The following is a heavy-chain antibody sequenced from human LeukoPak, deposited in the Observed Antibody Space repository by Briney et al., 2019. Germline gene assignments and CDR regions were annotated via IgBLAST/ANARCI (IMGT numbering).Heavy chain of an antibody. Sequence: GGSLRLSCAASGFTFSSYEMNWVRQAPGKGLEWVSYISSNERTTYYADSVKGRFTVSRDNAKNSLYLQMNSLRVEDTAMYYCARDYIGGWNDHWGQGTLVTVSS. CDR3: ARDYIGGWNDH. CDR2: ISSNERTT. D-gene: IGHD3-16*01. V-gene: IGHV3-48*03. J-gene: IGHJ4*02. CDR1: GFTFSSYE.